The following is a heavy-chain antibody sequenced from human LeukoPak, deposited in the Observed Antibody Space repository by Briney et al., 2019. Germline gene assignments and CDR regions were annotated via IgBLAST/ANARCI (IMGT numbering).Heavy chain of an antibody. J-gene: IGHJ4*02. CDR2: ISYDGSNK. CDR3: ARANGSGSYWPFDY. CDR1: GFTFSSYA. Sequence: GRSLRLSCAASGFTFSSYAMHWVRQAPGKGLEWVAVISYDGSNKYYADPVKGRFTISRDNSKNTLYLQMNSLRAEDTAVYYCARANGSGSYWPFDYWGQGTLVTVSS. D-gene: IGHD3-10*01. V-gene: IGHV3-30*01.